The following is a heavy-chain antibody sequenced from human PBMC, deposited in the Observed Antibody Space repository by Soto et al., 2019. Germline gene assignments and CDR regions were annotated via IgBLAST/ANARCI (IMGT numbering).Heavy chain of an antibody. CDR3: ASGVYCSSTSCYNY. D-gene: IGHD2-2*02. V-gene: IGHV1-69*02. Sequence: ASVKVSCKASGGTFSSYTISWVRQAPGQGLEWMERIIPILGIANYAQKFQGRVTFTADISTSTAYLELSSLSSEDTAVYYCASGVYCSSTSCYNYWGQGTLVTVSS. CDR1: GGTFSSYT. CDR2: IIPILGIA. J-gene: IGHJ4*02.